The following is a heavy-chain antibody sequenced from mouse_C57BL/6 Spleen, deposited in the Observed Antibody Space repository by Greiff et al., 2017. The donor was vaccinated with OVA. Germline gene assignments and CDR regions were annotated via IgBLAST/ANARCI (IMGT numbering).Heavy chain of an antibody. CDR1: GFTFSSYA. Sequence: EVQLVESGGGLVKPGGSLKLSCAASGFTFSSYAMSWVRQTPEKRLEWVATISDGGSYTYYPDNAKGRFTISRDNAKNNLYLQMSHLKSEDTAMYYCARDPGYYGSSWSYYFDYWGQGTTLTVSS. V-gene: IGHV5-4*01. D-gene: IGHD1-1*01. CDR3: ARDPGYYGSSWSYYFDY. CDR2: ISDGGSYT. J-gene: IGHJ2*01.